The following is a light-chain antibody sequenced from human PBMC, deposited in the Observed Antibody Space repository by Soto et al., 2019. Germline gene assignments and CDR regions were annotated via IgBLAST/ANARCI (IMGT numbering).Light chain of an antibody. J-gene: IGKJ2*01. V-gene: IGKV1-12*01. CDR1: ERIGSW. CDR3: QQTYSFPHT. CDR2: GAS. Sequence: DVQMTQTPSSVSASVGDRVTTTCRASERIGSWLAWYQQKPGKAPKLLIYGASNLQGGVPSRFSGSGSETDFALTISSLQPEDFATYYCQQTYSFPHTFGQGTKVEIK.